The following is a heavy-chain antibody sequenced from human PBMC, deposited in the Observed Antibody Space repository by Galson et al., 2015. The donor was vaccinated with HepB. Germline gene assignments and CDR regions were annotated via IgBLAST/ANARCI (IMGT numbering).Heavy chain of an antibody. J-gene: IGHJ5*02. CDR1: GYTFTDHY. D-gene: IGHD2-15*01. CDR3: ARGGGRYCLDA. CDR2: INPKSGDT. Sequence: SVKVSCKASGYTFTDHYFHWVRQAPGQGLEWMGWINPKSGDTKYEQNFQGRVSMTRDTSVSLVSMELSSLRSDDTAVYYCARGGGRYCLDAWGQGPLVTVSS. V-gene: IGHV1-2*02.